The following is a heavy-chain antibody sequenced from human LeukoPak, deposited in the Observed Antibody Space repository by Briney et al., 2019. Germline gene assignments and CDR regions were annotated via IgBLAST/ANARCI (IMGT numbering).Heavy chain of an antibody. CDR3: ASSYYYGSGSYFHYGMDV. CDR1: GYSFTSYW. V-gene: IGHV5-51*01. Sequence: GESLKISCKGSGYSFTSYWIGWVGQMPGKGLVWMGIIYPGDSDTRYSPSFQGQVTISADKSISTAYLQWSSLKASDTAMYYCASSYYYGSGSYFHYGMDVWGKGTTVTVSS. J-gene: IGHJ6*04. CDR2: IYPGDSDT. D-gene: IGHD3-10*01.